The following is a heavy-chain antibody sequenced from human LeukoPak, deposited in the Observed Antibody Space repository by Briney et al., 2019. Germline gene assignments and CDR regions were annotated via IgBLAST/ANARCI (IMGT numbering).Heavy chain of an antibody. CDR2: ISAYNGNT. CDR3: ASLLWFGELSGDDAFDI. V-gene: IGHV1-18*01. J-gene: IGHJ3*02. Sequence: ASVKVSCKASGYTFTSYGISWVRQAPGQGLEWMGWISAYNGNTNYAQKLQGRVTMTTDTSTSTAYMEPRSLRSDDTAVYYCASLLWFGELSGDDAFDIWGQGTMVTVSS. CDR1: GYTFTSYG. D-gene: IGHD3-10*01.